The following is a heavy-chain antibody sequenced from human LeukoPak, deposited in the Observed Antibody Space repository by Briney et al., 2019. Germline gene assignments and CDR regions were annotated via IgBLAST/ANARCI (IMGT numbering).Heavy chain of an antibody. J-gene: IGHJ4*02. V-gene: IGHV4-30-4*08. CDR3: ARDCSSTSCYTDY. D-gene: IGHD2-2*02. Sequence: SQTLSLTCTVSGGSISSGDYYWRWIRQPPGKGLEWIVYIYYSGSNYYNPSLKSRVTISVDTSKNQFSLKLSSVTAADTAVYYCARDCSSTSCYTDYWGQGTLVTVSS. CDR2: IYYSGSN. CDR1: GGSISSGDYY.